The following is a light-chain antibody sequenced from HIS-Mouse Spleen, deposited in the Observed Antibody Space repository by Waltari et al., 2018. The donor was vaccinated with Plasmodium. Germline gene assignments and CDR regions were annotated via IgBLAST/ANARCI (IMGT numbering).Light chain of an antibody. Sequence: DIQMTQSQSSLSASVGHRDPITCQASQDISNYLNWYQQKPGKAPKLLIYDASKLETGVPSRFSGSGSGTDFTFTISSLQPEDIATYYCQQYDNPSFTFGPGTKVDIK. CDR2: DAS. V-gene: IGKV1-33*01. CDR3: QQYDNPSFT. J-gene: IGKJ3*01. CDR1: QDISNY.